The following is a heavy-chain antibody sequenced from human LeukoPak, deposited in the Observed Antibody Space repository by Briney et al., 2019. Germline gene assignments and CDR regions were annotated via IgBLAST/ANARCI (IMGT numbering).Heavy chain of an antibody. J-gene: IGHJ4*02. V-gene: IGHV3-21*01. CDR2: ISSSSSYI. CDR1: GFTFSSYS. D-gene: IGHD6-19*01. CDR3: ARAGQQWLVGESDY. Sequence: PGGSLRLSCAASGFTFSSYSMNWVRQAPGKGLEGVSSISSSSSYIYYADSVKGRFTISRDNAKNSLYLQMNSLRAEDTAVYYCARAGQQWLVGESDYWGQGTLVTVSS.